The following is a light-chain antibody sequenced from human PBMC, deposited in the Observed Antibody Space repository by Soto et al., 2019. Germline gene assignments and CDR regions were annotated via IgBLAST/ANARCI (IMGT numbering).Light chain of an antibody. V-gene: IGKV1D-13*01. CDR2: DAS. CDR3: PQFNNYTLT. CDR1: QGISSA. J-gene: IGKJ4*01. Sequence: AIQLTQSPSSLSASVGDRVTITCRESQGISSALAWYQRKRGKAPKIXIYDASSLESGVPSRVSGSGAGTDCTRPISSLQPADFETYYCPQFNNYTLTFGGGTKVDI.